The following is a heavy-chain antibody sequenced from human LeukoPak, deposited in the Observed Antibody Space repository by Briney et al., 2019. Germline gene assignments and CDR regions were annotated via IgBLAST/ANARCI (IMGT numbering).Heavy chain of an antibody. V-gene: IGHV1-69*13. CDR1: GGTFSSYA. D-gene: IGHD2-2*02. CDR2: IIPIFGTA. J-gene: IGHJ5*02. CDR3: ARDRGYCSSNSCYTGGWFDP. Sequence: GASVKVSCKASGGTFSSYAISWVRQAPGQGLEWMGGIIPIFGTANYAQKFQGRVTITSDESTSTAYMELSSLRSEDTAVYYCARDRGYCSSNSCYTGGWFDPWGQGTLVTVSS.